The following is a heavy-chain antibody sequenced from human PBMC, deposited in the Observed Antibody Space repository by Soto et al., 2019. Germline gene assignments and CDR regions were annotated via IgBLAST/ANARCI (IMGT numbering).Heavy chain of an antibody. CDR1: GFTFSRYA. J-gene: IGHJ4*02. CDR2: ISGIGGST. CDR3: AKDGNSYGSDY. D-gene: IGHD5-18*01. Sequence: GGSLRLFCAASGFTFSRYAMSWVRQAPGKGLEWVSSISGIGGSTYYADSVKGRFTISRDNSKNALYLQMNSLRAEDSAVFYCAKDGNSYGSDYWGQGTLVTVSS. V-gene: IGHV3-23*01.